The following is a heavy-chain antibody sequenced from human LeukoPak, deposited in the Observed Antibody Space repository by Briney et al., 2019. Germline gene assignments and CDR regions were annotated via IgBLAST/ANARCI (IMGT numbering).Heavy chain of an antibody. Sequence: GGSLRLSCAASGFTFSSYSMNWVRQAPGKGLEWVSYISSSSNTIYYADSVKGRFAISRDNAKNSLFLQMNSLRDEDMSVYYCARAVTVVTRGGLVFDYWGQGTLVTVSS. CDR1: GFTFSSYS. J-gene: IGHJ4*02. D-gene: IGHD2-21*02. CDR2: ISSSSNTI. V-gene: IGHV3-48*02. CDR3: ARAVTVVTRGGLVFDY.